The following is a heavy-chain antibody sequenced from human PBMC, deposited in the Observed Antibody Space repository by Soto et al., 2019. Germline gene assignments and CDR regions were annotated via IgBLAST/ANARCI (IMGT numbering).Heavy chain of an antibody. Sequence: SVKVSCKASGGTFSSYAISWVRQAPGQGLEWMGGIIPIFGTANYAQKFQGRVTITADESTSTAYMELSSLRSEDTAVYYCARSKTGTMGWLDPWGQGPLVTVYS. D-gene: IGHD1-7*01. CDR1: GGTFSSYA. CDR3: ARSKTGTMGWLDP. J-gene: IGHJ5*02. CDR2: IIPIFGTA. V-gene: IGHV1-69*13.